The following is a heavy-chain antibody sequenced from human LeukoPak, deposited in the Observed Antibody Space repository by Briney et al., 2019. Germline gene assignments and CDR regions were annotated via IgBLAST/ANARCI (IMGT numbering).Heavy chain of an antibody. CDR1: GFVFSGSA. CDR2: IRSKANGYTT. J-gene: IGHJ3*02. D-gene: IGHD3-10*01. V-gene: IGHV3-73*01. CDR3: TVLGGRDAFEN. Sequence: GGSLRLSCGASGFVFSGSAMHWVRQASGKGLEWVGRIRSKANGYTTAYAASVKGRFIISRDDSKNTAHLQMNGLKTADTAVYYCTVLGGRDAFENWGQGTMVTVSS.